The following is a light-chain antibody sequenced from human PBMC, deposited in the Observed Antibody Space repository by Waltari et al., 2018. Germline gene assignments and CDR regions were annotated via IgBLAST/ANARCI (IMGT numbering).Light chain of an antibody. V-gene: IGKV1-5*03. J-gene: IGKJ1*01. Sequence: DIQMTESPSPLSASVGDRVTITCRASESISRWLARYQKKPVMAPKLLFYQASSLEDGVPSRFSGSGFETEFSLSISSLQPEDFTTYYCQQYNTYPWTFGQGTKVEIK. CDR2: QAS. CDR1: ESISRW. CDR3: QQYNTYPWT.